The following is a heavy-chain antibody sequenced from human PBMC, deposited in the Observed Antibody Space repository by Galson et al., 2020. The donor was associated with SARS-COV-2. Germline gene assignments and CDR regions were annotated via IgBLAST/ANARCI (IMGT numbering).Heavy chain of an antibody. Sequence: ASETLSLTCTVSGGSVSSGSYYWSWIRQTPGKGLEYIGCIYYSGRTTYHPSLRSRVTISLDTSKNQFSLKLTSATAVDTAVYFCARDSSLHGMDVWGQGTTVIVSS. CDR1: GGSVSSGSYY. CDR3: ARDSSLHGMDV. V-gene: IGHV4-61*01. J-gene: IGHJ6*02. CDR2: IYYSGRT. D-gene: IGHD6-6*01.